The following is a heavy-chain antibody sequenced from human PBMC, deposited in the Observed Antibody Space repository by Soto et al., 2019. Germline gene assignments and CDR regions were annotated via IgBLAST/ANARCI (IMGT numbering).Heavy chain of an antibody. CDR3: AKGVAVAGYDYGLDV. V-gene: IGHV3-11*01. D-gene: IGHD6-19*01. CDR2: ISSSGSTT. J-gene: IGHJ6*02. Sequence: QVQLVESGGGLVKSGGSLRLSCAASGIIFSNYYLTWIRQAPGRGLEWISYISSSGSTTDYADSVKGRFTISTDNSKNSLYLQMDFLRADDTAVYYCAKGVAVAGYDYGLDVWGQGTTVSVSS. CDR1: GIIFSNYY.